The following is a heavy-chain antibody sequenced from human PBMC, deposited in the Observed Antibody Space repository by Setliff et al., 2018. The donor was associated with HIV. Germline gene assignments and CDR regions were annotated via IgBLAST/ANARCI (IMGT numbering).Heavy chain of an antibody. CDR3: ALPYCSGGNCWSSASLPPAGWFDP. CDR2: IIPSFGTA. Sequence: ASVKVSCKASGGTFSSYVISWVRQAPGQGPEWMGGIIPSFGTASYAQKFQGRVTITTDESTSTAYMELSSLRSEDTAVYYCALPYCSGGNCWSSASLPPAGWFDPWGQGTLVTVSS. CDR1: GGTFSSYV. V-gene: IGHV1-69*05. J-gene: IGHJ5*02. D-gene: IGHD2-15*01.